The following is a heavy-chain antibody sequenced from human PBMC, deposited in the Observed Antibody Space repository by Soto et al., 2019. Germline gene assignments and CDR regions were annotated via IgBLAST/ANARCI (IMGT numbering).Heavy chain of an antibody. CDR1: GFTFSSYG. Sequence: PGGSLRLSCAAPGFTFSSYGMMWVRQAPGKGLDWVSAISGNGGSAHYADSVKVRFTIARDNSKNILFLQMNSLRVEDTAVSYFAKYFAYSMFDISSEPDYWGQGTLVTVSS. CDR2: ISGNGGSA. D-gene: IGHD3-10*02. J-gene: IGHJ4*02. CDR3: AKYFAYSMFDISSEPDY. V-gene: IGHV3-23*01.